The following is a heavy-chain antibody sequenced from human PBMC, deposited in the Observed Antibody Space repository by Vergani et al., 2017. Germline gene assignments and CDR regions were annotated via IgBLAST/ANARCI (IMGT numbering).Heavy chain of an antibody. V-gene: IGHV5-51*01. CDR2: IYPGDSDT. D-gene: IGHD3-22*01. J-gene: IGHJ4*02. CDR1: GYSFTSYW. CDR3: ARHIGPNYYDSSDYSYYFDY. Sequence: EVQLVQSGAEVKKPGESLKISCKGSGYSFTSYWIGWVRQMPGKGLQWMGIIYPGDSDTRYSPSFQGQVTISADKSISTAYLQWSSLKASDTAMYYCARHIGPNYYDSSDYSYYFDYWGQGTLVTVSS.